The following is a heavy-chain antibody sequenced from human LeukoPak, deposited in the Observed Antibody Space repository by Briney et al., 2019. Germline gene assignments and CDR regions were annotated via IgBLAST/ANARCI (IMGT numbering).Heavy chain of an antibody. D-gene: IGHD6-13*01. CDR3: ARHVWQQQLVLYYYYYYMDV. Sequence: SETLSLTCTVSGGSISSSSYYWGWIRQPPGKGLEWIGSIYYSGSTYYNPSLKSRVTISVDTSKNQFSLKLSSVTAADTAVYYCARHVWQQQLVLYYYYYYMDVWGKGTTVTISS. CDR1: GGSISSSSYY. V-gene: IGHV4-39*01. J-gene: IGHJ6*03. CDR2: IYYSGST.